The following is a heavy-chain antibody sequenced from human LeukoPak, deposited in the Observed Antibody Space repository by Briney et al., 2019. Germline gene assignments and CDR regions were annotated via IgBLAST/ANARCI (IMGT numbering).Heavy chain of an antibody. J-gene: IGHJ5*02. D-gene: IGHD2-8*02. Sequence: SETLSRTCTVSGDSISGYYWSWIRETPGKGLEWIGYIYYSGNTNYNPSLKSRVTISVDTSKNQFSLKLDSVTAADTAVYFCARRLVARNWFDPWGQGTLVAVSS. CDR3: ARRLVARNWFDP. CDR1: GDSISGYY. CDR2: IYYSGNT. V-gene: IGHV4-59*08.